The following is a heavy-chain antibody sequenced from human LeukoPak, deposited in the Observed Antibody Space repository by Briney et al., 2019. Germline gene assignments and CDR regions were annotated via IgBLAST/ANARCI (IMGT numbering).Heavy chain of an antibody. J-gene: IGHJ5*02. V-gene: IGHV3-30*18. CDR1: GFTFSSYG. CDR3: AKPVGGITIFGVVRNWFDP. CDR2: ISYDGSNK. D-gene: IGHD3-3*01. Sequence: GRSLRLSCAASGFTFSSYGMHWVRQAPGKGLEWVAVISYDGSNKYYADSVKGRFTISRDNSKNTLYLQMNSLRAEDTAVYYCAKPVGGITIFGVVRNWFDPWGQGTLVTVSS.